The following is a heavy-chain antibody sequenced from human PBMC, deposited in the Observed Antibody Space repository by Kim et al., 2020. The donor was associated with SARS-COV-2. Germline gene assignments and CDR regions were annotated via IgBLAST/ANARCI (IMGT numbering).Heavy chain of an antibody. D-gene: IGHD1-26*01. J-gene: IGHJ5*02. V-gene: IGHV4-61*01. CDR1: GDSVGSGSYY. CDR3: ARENTRSGSYYYAWFDP. Sequence: SETLSLTCTVSGDSVGSGSYYWSWIRQPPGKGLEWIGYVYYNGVVNYNPSLESRRTISVDTSKNQFSLELSSVTAADTAVYYCARENTRSGSYYYAWFDPWGQGTLVTVSS. CDR2: VYYNGVV.